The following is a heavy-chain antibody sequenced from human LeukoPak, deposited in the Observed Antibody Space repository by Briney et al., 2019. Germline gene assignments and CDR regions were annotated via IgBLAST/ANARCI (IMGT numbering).Heavy chain of an antibody. CDR1: GFSFSTYS. V-gene: IGHV3-48*02. Sequence: GGSLRLSCAASGFSFSTYSMNWVRQAPGQGLEWVSYISTDSIYTYYAGSVKGRFTISRDDATNSLFLQMNSLRDEDTAVYYCVRSPGYCSGGSCYDWFDPWGQGTLVTVSS. J-gene: IGHJ5*02. CDR3: VRSPGYCSGGSCYDWFDP. CDR2: ISTDSIYT. D-gene: IGHD2-15*01.